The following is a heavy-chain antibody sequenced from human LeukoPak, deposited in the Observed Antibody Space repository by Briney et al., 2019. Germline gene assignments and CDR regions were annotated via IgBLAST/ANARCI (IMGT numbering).Heavy chain of an antibody. CDR1: GYTFTSYG. Sequence: ASVKVSCKASGYTFTSYGISWVRQAPGQGLEWMGWISAYNGNTNYAQKLQGRVTMTTDTSTSTAYMELRSLRSDDTAVYYCARDSDDILTGYQDWFDPWGQGTLVTVSS. CDR2: ISAYNGNT. CDR3: ARDSDDILTGYQDWFDP. V-gene: IGHV1-18*04. J-gene: IGHJ5*02. D-gene: IGHD3-9*01.